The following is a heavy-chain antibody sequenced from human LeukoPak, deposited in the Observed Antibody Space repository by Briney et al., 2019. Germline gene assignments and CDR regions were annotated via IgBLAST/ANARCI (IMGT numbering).Heavy chain of an antibody. D-gene: IGHD2-15*01. CDR3: ARDCSGGTCYNGILADMDA. J-gene: IGHJ6*02. CDR1: GGSVRCCY. V-gene: IGHV4-59*02. CDR2: VYYNGST. Sequence: SETLALNCCVSGGSVRCCYWRWIREPPGKGLEWIGFVYYNGSTNYNPSLRSRVTISADTSKNQFSLRLNSVTAADTAVYYCARDCSGGTCYNGILADMDAWGQGTTVTVSS.